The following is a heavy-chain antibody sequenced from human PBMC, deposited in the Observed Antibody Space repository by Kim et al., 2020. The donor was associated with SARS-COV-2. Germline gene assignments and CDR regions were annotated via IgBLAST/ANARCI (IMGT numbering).Heavy chain of an antibody. Sequence: GGSLRHSCAASGFTFSSYAMHWVRQAPGKGLEWVAVISYDGSNKYYADSVKGRFTISRDNSKNTLYLQMNSLRAEDTAVYYCARVSRSSYYYYGMDVWGQGTTVTVSS. J-gene: IGHJ6*02. V-gene: IGHV3-30*04. CDR2: ISYDGSNK. CDR3: ARVSRSSYYYYGMDV. CDR1: GFTFSSYA.